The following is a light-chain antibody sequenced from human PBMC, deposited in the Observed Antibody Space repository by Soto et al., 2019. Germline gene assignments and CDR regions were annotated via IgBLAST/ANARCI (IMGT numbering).Light chain of an antibody. CDR2: KAS. CDR3: QQYNSSSET. CDR1: QRISSW. Sequence: DIQMTQSPSTLSASVVDRVTITCRASQRISSWLAWYQQKPGKAPKILIYKASTLESGVPSRFSGSGSGTEVTLTISSLQPDDFATYYCQQYNSSSETFGQGTKVDIK. V-gene: IGKV1-5*03. J-gene: IGKJ1*01.